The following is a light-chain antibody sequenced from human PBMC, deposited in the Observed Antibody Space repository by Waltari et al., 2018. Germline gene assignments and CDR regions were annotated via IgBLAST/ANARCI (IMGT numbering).Light chain of an antibody. Sequence: EIVLTQSPGTLSLSHGERATLSCRASKSVSSSYLAWYQQKPGQAPRLLIYGASSRATGIPDRFSGSGSGTDFTLTISRLEPEDFAVYYCQQYGSSPYTFGQGTKLEIK. CDR2: GAS. J-gene: IGKJ2*01. CDR1: KSVSSSY. CDR3: QQYGSSPYT. V-gene: IGKV3-20*01.